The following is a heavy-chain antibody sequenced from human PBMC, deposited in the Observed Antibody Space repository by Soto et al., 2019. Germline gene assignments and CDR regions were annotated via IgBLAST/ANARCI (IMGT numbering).Heavy chain of an antibody. J-gene: IGHJ4*02. D-gene: IGHD3-22*01. CDR3: ARDSSGYYPGGFDY. V-gene: IGHV3-64*01. CDR2: ISSNGGST. Sequence: PGGSLRLSCAASGFTFSSYAMHWVRQAPGKGLEYVSAISSNGGSTYYANSVKGRFTISRDNSKNTLYLQMGSLRAEDMAVYYCARDSSGYYPGGFDYWGQGTLVTVSS. CDR1: GFTFSSYA.